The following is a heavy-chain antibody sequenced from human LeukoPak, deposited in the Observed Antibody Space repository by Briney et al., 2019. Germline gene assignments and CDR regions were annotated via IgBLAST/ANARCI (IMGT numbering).Heavy chain of an antibody. CDR2: ISYDGSNK. Sequence: GGSLRLSCAASGFTFSSYAMHWVRQAPGKGLGWVAVISYDGSNKYYADSVKGRFTISRDNSKNTLYLQMNSLRAEDTAVYYCARDGLAAMGINWGQGTLVTVSS. CDR3: ARDGLAAMGIN. V-gene: IGHV3-30-3*01. J-gene: IGHJ4*02. CDR1: GFTFSSYA. D-gene: IGHD5-18*01.